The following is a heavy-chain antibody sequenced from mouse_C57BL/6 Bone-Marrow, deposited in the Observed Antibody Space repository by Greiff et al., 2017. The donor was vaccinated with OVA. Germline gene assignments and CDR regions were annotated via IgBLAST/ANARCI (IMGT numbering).Heavy chain of an antibody. V-gene: IGHV5-17*01. CDR3: ATYGSSPRV. J-gene: IGHJ1*03. CDR1: GFTFSDYG. CDR2: ISSGSSTI. D-gene: IGHD1-1*01. Sequence: VQLKQSGGGLVKPGGSLKLSCAASGFTFSDYGMHWVRQAPEKGLEWVAYISSGSSTIYYADTVKGRFTISRDNAKNTLFLQMTSLRSEDTAMYYCATYGSSPRVWGTGTTVTVSS.